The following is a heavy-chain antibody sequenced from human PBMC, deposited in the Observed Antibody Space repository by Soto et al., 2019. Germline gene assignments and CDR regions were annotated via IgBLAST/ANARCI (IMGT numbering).Heavy chain of an antibody. D-gene: IGHD4-17*01. Sequence: EVQLVESGGGLVKPGGSLRLSCAASGFTFSSYSMNWVRQAPGKGLEWVSSISSSSSYIYYADSVKGRFTISRDNAKNSLYLKMNSLRAEDTAVYYCARYMTTVTSPFDYWGQGTLVTVSS. J-gene: IGHJ4*02. CDR3: ARYMTTVTSPFDY. CDR1: GFTFSSYS. V-gene: IGHV3-21*01. CDR2: ISSSSSYI.